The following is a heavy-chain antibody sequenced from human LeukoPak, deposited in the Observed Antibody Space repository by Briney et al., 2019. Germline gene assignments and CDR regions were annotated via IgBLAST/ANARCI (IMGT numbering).Heavy chain of an antibody. J-gene: IGHJ4*02. CDR2: MNPNSGNT. CDR1: VYTFTSCD. D-gene: IGHD6-19*01. Sequence: GASVNVSCTGSVYTFTSCDINWVRQATGQGLEWLGWMNPNSGNTGYGQSFQGRITMTREISIGTAYMELSNLTSEDTAIYYCTRGSSGRRDNWGQGTLVTVSA. V-gene: IGHV1-8*01. CDR3: TRGSSGRRDN.